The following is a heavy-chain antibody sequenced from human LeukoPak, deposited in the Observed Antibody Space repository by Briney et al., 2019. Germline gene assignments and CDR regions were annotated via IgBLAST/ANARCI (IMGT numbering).Heavy chain of an antibody. CDR2: INYSGTT. CDR1: SGSFSSSSYF. V-gene: IGHV4-39*01. CDR3: ARLRGGVQLWGD. J-gene: IGHJ4*01. D-gene: IGHD5-18*01. Sequence: SETLSLTCTVSSGSFSSSSYFCGWIRQPPGMGLEWIATINYSGTTYYNPSLKSRVTTSVDTSRNQFSLQLSSVTAAGTAVYYCARLRGGVQLWGDWGQGALVTVSS.